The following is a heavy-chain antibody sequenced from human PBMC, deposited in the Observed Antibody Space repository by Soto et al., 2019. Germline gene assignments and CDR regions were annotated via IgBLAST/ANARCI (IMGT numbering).Heavy chain of an antibody. CDR2: IYYSGST. Sequence: SETLSLTCTVSGGSISSYYWSWIRQPPGKGLEWIGYIYYSGSTNYNPSLKSRVTISVDTSKNQFSLKLSSVTAADTAVYYCAREGFLEWLTKDYYYYYGLDVWGQGTPVTNSS. V-gene: IGHV4-59*01. D-gene: IGHD3-3*01. CDR1: GGSISSYY. CDR3: AREGFLEWLTKDYYYYYGLDV. J-gene: IGHJ6*02.